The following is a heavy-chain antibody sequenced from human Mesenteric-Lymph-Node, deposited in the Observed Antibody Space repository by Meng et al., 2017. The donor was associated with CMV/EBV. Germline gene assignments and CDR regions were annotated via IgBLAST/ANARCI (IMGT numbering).Heavy chain of an antibody. CDR3: ARGAVGYCSSTSCYTDYFDY. J-gene: IGHJ4*02. D-gene: IGHD2-2*02. CDR2: INHSGSP. CDR1: FRGYY. Sequence: FRGYYWRWIRQPPGKGLEWIGEINHSGSPNYNPSLKSRVTISVDTSKNQFSLKLSSVTAADTAVYYCARGAVGYCSSTSCYTDYFDYWGQGTLVTVSS. V-gene: IGHV4-34*01.